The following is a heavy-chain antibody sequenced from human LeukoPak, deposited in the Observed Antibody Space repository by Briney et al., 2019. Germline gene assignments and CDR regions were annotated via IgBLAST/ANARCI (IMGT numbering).Heavy chain of an antibody. Sequence: VASVKVSCKASGYTFTSYAMHWVRQAPGQRLKWMGWINAGNGNTKYSQKFQGRVTITRDTSASTAYMELSSLRSEDTAVYYCAREPGRTIFGVVKLRHEYFQHWGQGTLVTVSS. D-gene: IGHD3-3*01. CDR2: INAGNGNT. J-gene: IGHJ1*01. CDR3: AREPGRTIFGVVKLRHEYFQH. V-gene: IGHV1-3*01. CDR1: GYTFTSYA.